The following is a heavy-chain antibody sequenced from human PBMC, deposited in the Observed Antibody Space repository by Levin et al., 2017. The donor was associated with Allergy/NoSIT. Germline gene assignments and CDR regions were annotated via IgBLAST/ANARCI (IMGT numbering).Heavy chain of an antibody. CDR2: FSGSGGST. CDR1: GFTFSSYA. CDR3: AKDFNGGMGDNYAYRAGYYYYGMDV. D-gene: IGHD5-18*01. V-gene: IGHV3-23*01. J-gene: IGHJ6*02. Sequence: PGGSLRLSCAAAGFTFSSYAMSWVRQAPGKGLEWVSGFSGSGGSTYYADSVKGRFTISRDNSRNTLYLQMNSLRAEDTAIYYCAKDFNGGMGDNYAYRAGYYYYGMDVWGQGTTVTVSS.